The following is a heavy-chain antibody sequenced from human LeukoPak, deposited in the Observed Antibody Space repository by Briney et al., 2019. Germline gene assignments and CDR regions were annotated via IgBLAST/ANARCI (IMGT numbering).Heavy chain of an antibody. CDR1: GFTFSTYW. CDR2: IDSDGINS. CDR3: ARDLGSYTSGWYMGFDY. Sequence: GGSLRLSCAASGFTFSTYWMHWVRQAPGKGLVWVSRIDSDGINSYYADSVKGRFTISRDNAKNSLYLQVNSLRAEDTAIYYCARDLGSYTSGWYMGFDYWGQGTLVTVSS. J-gene: IGHJ4*02. D-gene: IGHD6-19*01. V-gene: IGHV3-74*01.